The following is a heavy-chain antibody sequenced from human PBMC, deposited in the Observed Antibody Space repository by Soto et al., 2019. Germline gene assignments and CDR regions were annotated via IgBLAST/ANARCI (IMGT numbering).Heavy chain of an antibody. J-gene: IGHJ5*02. D-gene: IGHD6-13*01. Sequence: QLQLQESGPGLVKPSETLSLTCTVSGGSISSSSYYWGWIRQPPGKGLEWIGSIYYSGSTYYNPSLKSRVTISVDTSKNQFSLKLSSVTAADTAVYYCARIPIPFRRIAAAGDRPFFPWFDPWGQGTLVTVSS. CDR2: IYYSGST. CDR3: ARIPIPFRRIAAAGDRPFFPWFDP. CDR1: GGSISSSSYY. V-gene: IGHV4-39*01.